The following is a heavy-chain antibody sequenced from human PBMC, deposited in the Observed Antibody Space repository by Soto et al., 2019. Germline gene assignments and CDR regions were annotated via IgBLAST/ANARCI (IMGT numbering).Heavy chain of an antibody. Sequence: PSETLSLTCTVSGGSISSSSYYWGCIRQPPGKGLEWIGSIYYSGSTYYNPSLKSRVTISVDTSKNQFSLKLSSVTAADTAVYYCARQPRILTGYSGQFDYWGQGTLVTVSS. J-gene: IGHJ4*02. CDR3: ARQPRILTGYSGQFDY. D-gene: IGHD3-9*01. CDR2: IYYSGST. V-gene: IGHV4-39*01. CDR1: GGSISSSSYY.